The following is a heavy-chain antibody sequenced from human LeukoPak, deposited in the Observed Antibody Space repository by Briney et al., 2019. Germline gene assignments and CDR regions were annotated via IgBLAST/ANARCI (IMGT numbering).Heavy chain of an antibody. Sequence: ASVKVSCKASGGTFSSYAISWVRQAPGQGLEWMGGIIPIFGTANYAQKFQGRVTITTDESTSTAYMELSSLRSEDTAVYYCALPYYYDSSGYYPPFDYWGQGTLVTVSS. CDR3: ALPYYYDSSGYYPPFDY. CDR1: GGTFSSYA. D-gene: IGHD3-22*01. V-gene: IGHV1-69*05. J-gene: IGHJ4*02. CDR2: IIPIFGTA.